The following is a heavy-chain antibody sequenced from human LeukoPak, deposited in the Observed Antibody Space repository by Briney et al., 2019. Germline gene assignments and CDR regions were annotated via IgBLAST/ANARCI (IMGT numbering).Heavy chain of an antibody. CDR2: MNPNSGNT. J-gene: IGHJ5*02. Sequence: ASVKVSCKASGYTFTSYDINWVRQATAQGLEWMGWMNPNSGNTGYAQKFQGRVTMTRNTSISTAYRELSSLRSEDTAVYYCASSVIAPGYSRSWSNWFDLWGQGTVVTVFS. V-gene: IGHV1-8*01. CDR1: GYTFTSYD. D-gene: IGHD6-13*01. CDR3: ASSVIAPGYSRSWSNWFDL.